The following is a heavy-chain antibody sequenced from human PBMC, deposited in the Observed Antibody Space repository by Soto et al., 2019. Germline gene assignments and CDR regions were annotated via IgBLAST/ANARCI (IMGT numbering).Heavy chain of an antibody. CDR3: ARRRCYYYDSSGYYGYFDY. Sequence: QVQLVQSGAEVKKPGASVKVSCKASGGTFSSYAISWVRQAPGQGLEWMGGIIPIFGTANYAQKFQGRVTITADESTSTAYMELSSLRSEDTAVYYCARRRCYYYDSSGYYGYFDYWGQGTLVTVSS. D-gene: IGHD3-22*01. CDR1: GGTFSSYA. CDR2: IIPIFGTA. V-gene: IGHV1-69*01. J-gene: IGHJ4*02.